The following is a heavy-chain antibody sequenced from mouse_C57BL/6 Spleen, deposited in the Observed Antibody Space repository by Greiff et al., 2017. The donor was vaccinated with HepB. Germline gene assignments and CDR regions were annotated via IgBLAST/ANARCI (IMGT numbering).Heavy chain of an antibody. V-gene: IGHV5-6*02. CDR1: GFTFSSYG. D-gene: IGHD1-1*01. Sequence: DVMLVESGGDLVKPGGSLKLSCAASGFTFSSYGMSWVRQTPDKRLEWVATISSGGSYTYYPDSVKGRFTISRDNAKNTLYLQMSSLKSEDTAMYYCARQGDYYGSSNWYFDVWGTGTTVTVSS. CDR2: ISSGGSYT. J-gene: IGHJ1*03. CDR3: ARQGDYYGSSNWYFDV.